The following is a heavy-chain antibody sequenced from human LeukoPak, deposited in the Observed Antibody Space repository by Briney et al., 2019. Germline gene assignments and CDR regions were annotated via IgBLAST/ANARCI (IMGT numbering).Heavy chain of an antibody. J-gene: IGHJ6*02. D-gene: IGHD6-19*01. V-gene: IGHV3-48*04. Sequence: GGSLRLSCAASGFTFSSYWMSWVRQAPGKGLEWVSYISSSGSTIYYADSVKGRFTISRDNAKNSLYLQMNSLRAEDTAVYYCVRDLASSGWYDGMDVWGHGTTVTVSS. CDR3: VRDLASSGWYDGMDV. CDR1: GFTFSSYW. CDR2: ISSSGSTI.